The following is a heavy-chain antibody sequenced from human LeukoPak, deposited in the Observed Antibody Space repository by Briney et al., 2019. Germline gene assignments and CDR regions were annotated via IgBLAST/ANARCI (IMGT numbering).Heavy chain of an antibody. CDR1: GFTFNNYG. V-gene: IGHV3-30*03. Sequence: PGRSLRLSCAASGFTFNNYGMHWVSQASGKGLEWVALISYDGSNKYYADSVKGRFTISRDNSKNTLYLQMNSLRAEDTAVYYCARDGSVYSSSWGQYGMDVWGQGTTVTVSS. D-gene: IGHD6-13*01. CDR3: ARDGSVYSSSWGQYGMDV. CDR2: ISYDGSNK. J-gene: IGHJ6*02.